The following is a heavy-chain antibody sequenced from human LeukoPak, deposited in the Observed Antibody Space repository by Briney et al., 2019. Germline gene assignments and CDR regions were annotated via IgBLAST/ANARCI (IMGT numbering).Heavy chain of an antibody. J-gene: IGHJ4*02. V-gene: IGHV1-2*02. Sequence: ASVKVSCKASGYTFTGYYMHWVRQAPGQGLEWMGWIIPNSGGTSYAQRFQGRVTMTRDTSISTAYMELSRLKSDDTAVYYCARVPQLLHYYFDYWGQGTLVTVSS. CDR2: IIPNSGGT. D-gene: IGHD2-2*01. CDR1: GYTFTGYY. CDR3: ARVPQLLHYYFDY.